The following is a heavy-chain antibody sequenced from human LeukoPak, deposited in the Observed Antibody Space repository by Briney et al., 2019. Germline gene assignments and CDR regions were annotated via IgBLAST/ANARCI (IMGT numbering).Heavy chain of an antibody. CDR3: ARIPTFYGDNNKDY. Sequence: QPGGSLRLSCAASGFTFSSYTMSWVRQAPRKGLEWVSSIVGSGGRTYYADSVKGRFTVSRDDSKNTMYLLVNSLRAEDTATYYCARIPTFYGDNNKDYWGQGTLVTVSS. V-gene: IGHV3-23*01. D-gene: IGHD4-17*01. CDR1: GFTFSSYT. J-gene: IGHJ4*02. CDR2: IVGSGGRT.